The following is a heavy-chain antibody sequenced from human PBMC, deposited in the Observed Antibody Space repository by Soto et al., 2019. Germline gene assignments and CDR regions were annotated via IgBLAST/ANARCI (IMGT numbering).Heavy chain of an antibody. CDR1: GGICNNAW. Sequence: GGSLRLCCAASGGICNNAWRSWVRQAPGMGLEWVALIRITANGATTDYAAPVKGRFTISRDDSTNTLYLQMNSLRTEDTAVYYCTADVPESSASPFDYWGQGTLVPVSS. J-gene: IGHJ4*02. V-gene: IGHV3-15*03. CDR2: IRITANGATT. CDR3: TADVPESSASPFDY. D-gene: IGHD1-26*01.